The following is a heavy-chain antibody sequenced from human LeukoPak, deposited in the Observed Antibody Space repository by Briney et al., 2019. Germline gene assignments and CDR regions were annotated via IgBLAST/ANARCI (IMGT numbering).Heavy chain of an antibody. CDR3: VQSFSLSYSYFDY. Sequence: PGGSLRLSCAASGFTFSSYAMSWVRQAPGKGLEWVSAISGSGGSTYYADSVKGRFTISRDNSKNTLYLQMNSLRAEDTAVYYCVQSFSLSYSYFDYWGQGTLVTVSS. CDR2: ISGSGGST. CDR1: GFTFSSYA. D-gene: IGHD3-10*01. V-gene: IGHV3-23*01. J-gene: IGHJ4*02.